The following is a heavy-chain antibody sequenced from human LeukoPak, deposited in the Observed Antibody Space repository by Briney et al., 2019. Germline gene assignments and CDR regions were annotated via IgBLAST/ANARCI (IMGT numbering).Heavy chain of an antibody. CDR3: ARDTLYDILTGYLKGDAFDI. CDR1: GFTFDDYG. CDR2: ISSSSSYI. V-gene: IGHV3-21*01. J-gene: IGHJ3*02. D-gene: IGHD3-9*01. Sequence: GGSLRLSCAASGFTFDDYGMSWVRQAPGKGLEWVSSISSSSSYIYYADSVKGRFTISRDNAKNSLYLQMNSLRAEDTAVYYCARDTLYDILTGYLKGDAFDIWGQGTMVTVSS.